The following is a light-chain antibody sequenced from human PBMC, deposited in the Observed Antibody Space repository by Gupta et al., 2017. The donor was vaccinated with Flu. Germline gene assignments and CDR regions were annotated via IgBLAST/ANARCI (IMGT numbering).Light chain of an antibody. Sequence: EIVLTQSPGTLSLSPGERATLSCRASQIARQSSHLAWYQQKPGQAPRLLIYDASGRDTGVPDRFSGSVSGADYTLTITRLEPEDFAVYYCQQFHDSSWTFGQGTKVEI. CDR1: QIARQSSH. CDR2: DAS. J-gene: IGKJ1*01. CDR3: QQFHDSSWT. V-gene: IGKV3-20*01.